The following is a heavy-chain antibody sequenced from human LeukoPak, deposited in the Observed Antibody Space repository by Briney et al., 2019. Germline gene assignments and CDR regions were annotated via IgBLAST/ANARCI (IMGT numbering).Heavy chain of an antibody. J-gene: IGHJ4*02. CDR1: GLTVSSSY. CDR3: ARVRPWVFDY. V-gene: IGHV3-53*04. CDR2: IYIGDNP. Sequence: GGSLRLSCAASGLTVSSSYMSWVCQAPGKGLEWVSIIYIGDNPHYADSVKGRFTISRHNSKNTLYLQMNNLRAEDTAVYYCARVRPWVFDYWGQGTLVTVSS.